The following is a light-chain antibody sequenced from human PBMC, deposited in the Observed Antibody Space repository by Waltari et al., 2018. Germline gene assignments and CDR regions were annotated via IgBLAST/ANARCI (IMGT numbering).Light chain of an antibody. CDR2: EVS. Sequence: QSALTQPASVSASPGQSTTVSCTAPRRDAGNYNLVSWYQQHPGTAPKLKIYEVSKRPSGVSNRFSGSKSGNTASLTISGLQAEDEADYYCCSYAGIVVFGGGTKLTVL. CDR3: CSYAGIVV. CDR1: RRDAGNYNL. J-gene: IGLJ2*01. V-gene: IGLV2-23*02.